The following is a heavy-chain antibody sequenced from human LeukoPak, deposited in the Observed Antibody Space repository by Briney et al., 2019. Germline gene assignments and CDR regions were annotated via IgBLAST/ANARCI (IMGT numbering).Heavy chain of an antibody. Sequence: SVKVSCKASGRTFSSYAISWVRQAPGQGLEWLGGIIPIFGTANYAQKFQGRVTFTAAKSTSTAYMELSSLRSDDTAVYYCARSRIYYDSSGYVLTGAFDIWGQGTMVTVSS. CDR3: ARSRIYYDSSGYVLTGAFDI. J-gene: IGHJ3*02. D-gene: IGHD3-22*01. V-gene: IGHV1-69*06. CDR1: GRTFSSYA. CDR2: IIPIFGTA.